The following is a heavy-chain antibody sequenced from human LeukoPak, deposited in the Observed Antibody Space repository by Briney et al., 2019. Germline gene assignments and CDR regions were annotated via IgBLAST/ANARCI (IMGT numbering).Heavy chain of an antibody. CDR2: ISSGGST. V-gene: IGHV4-61*02. CDR1: GDSISSGDYY. Sequence: SETLSLTCTVSGDSISSGDYYWSWIRQPAGKGLEWIGRISSGGSTNYNPSLKSRVTISVDTSKNQFSLKLSSVTAADTAVYYCARDSYSSGWYFDYWGQGTLVTVSS. J-gene: IGHJ4*02. CDR3: ARDSYSSGWYFDY. D-gene: IGHD6-19*01.